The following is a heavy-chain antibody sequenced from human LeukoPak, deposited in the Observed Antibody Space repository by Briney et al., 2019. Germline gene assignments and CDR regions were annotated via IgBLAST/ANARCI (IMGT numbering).Heavy chain of an antibody. CDR3: ARRLVNDADSQVSDD. D-gene: IGHD6-19*01. V-gene: IGHV4-34*01. CDR1: SGSFNGYY. J-gene: IGHJ4*02. Sequence: PSETLSLTCAVYSGSFNGYYWSWIRQFPGKGLEWIGEINDRGNTNYNPSLKSRVTLSVDTSKNQFSLRLGSVTAADTAVYYCARRLVNDADSQVSDDWGQGILVTVSS. CDR2: INDRGNT.